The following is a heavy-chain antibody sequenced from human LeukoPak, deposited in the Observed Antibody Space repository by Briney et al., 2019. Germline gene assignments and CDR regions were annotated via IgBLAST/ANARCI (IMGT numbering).Heavy chain of an antibody. CDR1: GYSFTNYW. D-gene: IGHD4-23*01. V-gene: IGHV5-51*01. Sequence: GESLKISCKGSGYSFTNYWIAWVRQMPGKGLECMGIIYPGDSDTRYSPSFQGQVTISADKSISTAYLQWSSLKASDTAMFYRARRGDYSGDDFDYWGQGTLVTVSS. CDR2: IYPGDSDT. CDR3: ARRGDYSGDDFDY. J-gene: IGHJ4*02.